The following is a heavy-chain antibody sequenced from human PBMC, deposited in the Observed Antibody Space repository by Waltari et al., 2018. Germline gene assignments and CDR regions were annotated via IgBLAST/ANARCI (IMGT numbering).Heavy chain of an antibody. V-gene: IGHV4-4*07. D-gene: IGHD3-22*01. J-gene: IGHJ6*02. Sequence: QMQLQESGPGLVKPSETLSLICTVSGGSITRDYWSWIRQSAGKGLEWIGRISARGSTDYKPPLGSRVTMSADTSKNHFSLTLTYVTAEDAAVYYCARDPVIRSAYHYYCYGMDVWGQGTTVTVSS. CDR2: ISARGST. CDR3: ARDPVIRSAYHYYCYGMDV. CDR1: GGSITRDY.